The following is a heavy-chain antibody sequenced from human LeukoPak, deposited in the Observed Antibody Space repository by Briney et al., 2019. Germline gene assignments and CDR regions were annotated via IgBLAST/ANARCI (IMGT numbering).Heavy chain of an antibody. J-gene: IGHJ3*02. CDR1: GFTFSSYG. Sequence: PGGSLRLSCSASGFTFSSYGMHWVRQAPGKGLEWVSAISGSGGSTYYADSVKGRFTISRPNPKHTLYLHINRLRAQDTAVYYCAKVARPPRIYYDILTGYYTENHDAFDIWGQGTMVTVSS. D-gene: IGHD3-9*01. CDR3: AKVARPPRIYYDILTGYYTENHDAFDI. CDR2: ISGSGGST. V-gene: IGHV3-23*01.